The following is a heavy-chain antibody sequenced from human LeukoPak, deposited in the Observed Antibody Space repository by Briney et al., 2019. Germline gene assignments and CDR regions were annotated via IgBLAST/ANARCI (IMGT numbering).Heavy chain of an antibody. Sequence: GGSLRLSCATSGFIFSDYGMTWLPQAPGTGLEWVSTISDSGSYYAASVKGRFTISRDNSENTLYLQMNSLRPEDTAVYYCAPLPSSQCEYWGQGALVTVSS. V-gene: IGHV3-23*01. CDR1: GFIFSDYG. D-gene: IGHD2-2*01. CDR3: APLPSSQCEY. CDR2: ISDSGS. J-gene: IGHJ4*02.